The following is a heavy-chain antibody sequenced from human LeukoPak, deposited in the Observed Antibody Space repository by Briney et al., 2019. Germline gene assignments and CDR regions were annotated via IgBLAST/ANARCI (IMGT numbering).Heavy chain of an antibody. V-gene: IGHV3-21*01. CDR1: GFTLSSYS. D-gene: IGHD3-22*01. CDR2: ISSSSSYI. Sequence: PGGSLRLSCAASGFTLSSYSMNWVRQAPGKGLEWVSSISSSSSYIYYADSVKGRFTISRDNAKNSLYLQMNSLRAEDTAVYYCARDFYDSRGYYYRFDYWGQGTLVTVSS. J-gene: IGHJ4*02. CDR3: ARDFYDSRGYYYRFDY.